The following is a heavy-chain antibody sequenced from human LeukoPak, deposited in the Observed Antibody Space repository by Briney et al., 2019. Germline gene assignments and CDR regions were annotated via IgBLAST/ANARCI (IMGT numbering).Heavy chain of an antibody. J-gene: IGHJ3*02. CDR2: IWYDGTNT. CDR3: ARDFCSGGSCYPDAFDI. D-gene: IGHD2-15*01. V-gene: IGHV3-33*01. Sequence: GRSLRLSCAASGFAFSSYGMHWVRQAPGKGLEWVGVIWYDGTNTYYADSVKGRFTISRDNSKNTLYLQMNSLRAEDTAVYYCARDFCSGGSCYPDAFDIWGQGTVVTVSS. CDR1: GFAFSSYG.